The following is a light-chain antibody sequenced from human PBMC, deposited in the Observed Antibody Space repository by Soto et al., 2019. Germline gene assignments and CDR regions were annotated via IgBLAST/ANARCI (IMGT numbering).Light chain of an antibody. Sequence: DILMTQSPSSLSASVGDRVTITCRASQSISIRLNWYQQHPGRAPKLLIYAASSLQSGVPSRFSGSGSGTEFTLTINSLQPDDFASYYCQQSSTIPVTFGGGTKVGIK. CDR1: QSISIR. CDR3: QQSSTIPVT. J-gene: IGKJ4*01. CDR2: AAS. V-gene: IGKV1-39*01.